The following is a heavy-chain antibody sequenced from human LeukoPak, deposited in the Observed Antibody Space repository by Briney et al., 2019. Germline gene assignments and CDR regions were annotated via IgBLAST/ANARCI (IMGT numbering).Heavy chain of an antibody. V-gene: IGHV3-23*01. D-gene: IGHD3-9*01. CDR2: ITGSGGNT. CDR1: GFTFSNYA. CDR3: AKWGDYDVLTGYYVSDY. Sequence: PGGSLRLSCAASGFTFSNYAMSWVGQAPGKGLEWVSAITGSGGNTYYADSVKGRFTISRDNSKNTLYLQMNSLRAEDTAVYYCAKWGDYDVLTGYYVSDYWGQGTLVTVSS. J-gene: IGHJ4*02.